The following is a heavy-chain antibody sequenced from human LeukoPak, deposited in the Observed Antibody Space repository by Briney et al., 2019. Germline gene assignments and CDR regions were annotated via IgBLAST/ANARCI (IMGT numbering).Heavy chain of an antibody. CDR1: GFTFSSYA. D-gene: IGHD3-10*01. Sequence: SGGSLRLSCAASGFTFSSYAMSGVRQAPGKGLEWVSAISGSGGSTYYADSVKGRFTISRDNSKNTLYLQMNSLRAEDTAVYYCAKGGETRQEPFDYWGQGTLVTVSS. J-gene: IGHJ4*02. CDR3: AKGGETRQEPFDY. V-gene: IGHV3-23*01. CDR2: ISGSGGST.